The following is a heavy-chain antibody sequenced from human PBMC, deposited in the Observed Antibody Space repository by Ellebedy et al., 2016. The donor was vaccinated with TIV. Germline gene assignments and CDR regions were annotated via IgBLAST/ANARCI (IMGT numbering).Heavy chain of an antibody. CDR1: GFTFDTYA. CDR3: ARDPYAGPLLYYFEY. D-gene: IGHD6-13*01. CDR2: INSRSGDTT. Sequence: GESLKISCAASGFTFDTYAMGWVRQAPGKGLEWVSTINSRSGDTTYYADSVKGRFTISRDNSNNTVYLQMNSLRAVDTAVYYCARDPYAGPLLYYFEYWGQGTRVTVSS. V-gene: IGHV3-23*01. J-gene: IGHJ4*02.